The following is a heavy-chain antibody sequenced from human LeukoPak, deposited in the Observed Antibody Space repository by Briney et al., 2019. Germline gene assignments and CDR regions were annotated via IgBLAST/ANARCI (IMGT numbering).Heavy chain of an antibody. CDR2: ISYDGSNK. Sequence: GGSLRLSCAASGFTFSSYAMHWVRQAPGKGLEWVAVISYDGSNKYYADSVKGRFTISRDNSKNTLYLQMNSLRAEDTAVYYCARQGRTYTYGYSNYYYYMDVWGKGTTVTVSS. J-gene: IGHJ6*03. CDR3: ARQGRTYTYGYSNYYYYMDV. CDR1: GFTFSSYA. V-gene: IGHV3-30*04. D-gene: IGHD5-18*01.